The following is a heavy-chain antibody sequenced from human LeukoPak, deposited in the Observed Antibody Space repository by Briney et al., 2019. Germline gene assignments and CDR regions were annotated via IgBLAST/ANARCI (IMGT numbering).Heavy chain of an antibody. CDR2: TRNKANRYTT. Sequence: GGSLRLSCAASGFIISNNYMDWVRQAPGKGLEWVGRTRNKANRYTTEYAASVKGRFTISRDDSKNSLYLQINSLKTEDTAVFYCTRGGRYLPLDIWGQGTMVTVSS. CDR3: TRGGRYLPLDI. V-gene: IGHV3-72*01. J-gene: IGHJ3*02. CDR1: GFIISNNY. D-gene: IGHD3-10*01.